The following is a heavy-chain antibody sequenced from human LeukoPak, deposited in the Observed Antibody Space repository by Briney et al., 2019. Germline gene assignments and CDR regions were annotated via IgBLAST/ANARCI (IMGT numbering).Heavy chain of an antibody. V-gene: IGHV3-11*01. CDR2: ISSSGSTI. J-gene: IGHJ6*03. D-gene: IGHD3-10*01. CDR3: ARDGGSGSYYMFSGYYYYMDV. CDR1: GFTFSDYY. Sequence: GGSLRLSCAASGFTFSDYYMSWIRQAPGKGLEWVSYISSSGSTIYYADSVKGPFTISRDNAKNSLYLQMNSLRAEDTAVYYCARDGGSGSYYMFSGYYYYMDVWGKGTTVTVSS.